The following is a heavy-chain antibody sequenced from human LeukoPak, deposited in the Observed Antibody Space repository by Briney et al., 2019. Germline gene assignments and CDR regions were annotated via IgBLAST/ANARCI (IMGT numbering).Heavy chain of an antibody. Sequence: GGSLRLSCAASGFTFSSYAMSWVRQAPGKGLEWVSYISSSGGTIYYADSVKGRFTISRDNAKNSLYLQMNSLRAEDTAVYYCAGLRSGSYLDYWGQGTLVTVSS. CDR3: AGLRSGSYLDY. CDR1: GFTFSSYA. V-gene: IGHV3-48*03. D-gene: IGHD1-26*01. J-gene: IGHJ4*02. CDR2: ISSSGGTI.